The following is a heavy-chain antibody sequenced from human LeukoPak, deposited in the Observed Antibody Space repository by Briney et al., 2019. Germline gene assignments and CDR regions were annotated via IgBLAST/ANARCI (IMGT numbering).Heavy chain of an antibody. V-gene: IGHV3-33*01. CDR1: GFTFSTYG. CDR2: IGYDGSNK. CDR3: ARDRAAAGILHAFDI. Sequence: GGSLSPSWAASGFTFSTYGMTWVRQAPGKGRGWVAVIGYDGSNKYYADSVKGRFTISRDNSKNTLYLQMNSLRAEDTAVYYCARDRAAAGILHAFDIWGQGTMVTVSS. J-gene: IGHJ3*02. D-gene: IGHD6-13*01.